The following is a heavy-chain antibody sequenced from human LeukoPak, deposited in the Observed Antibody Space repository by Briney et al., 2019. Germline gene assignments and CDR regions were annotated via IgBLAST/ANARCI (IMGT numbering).Heavy chain of an antibody. CDR3: ARGLRSSRFRFIIGSSWYYFDY. V-gene: IGHV1-8*01. CDR2: MNPNSGNT. D-gene: IGHD6-13*01. Sequence: GASVKVSCKASGYTFTSYDINWVRQATGQGLEWMGWMNPNSGNTGYAQKFQGRVTMTRNTSISTAYMELSSLRSEDTAVYYCARGLRSSRFRFIIGSSWYYFDYWGQGTLVTVSS. J-gene: IGHJ4*02. CDR1: GYTFTSYD.